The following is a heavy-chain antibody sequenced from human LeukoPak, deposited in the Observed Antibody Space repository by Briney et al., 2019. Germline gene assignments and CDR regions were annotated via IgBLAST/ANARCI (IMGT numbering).Heavy chain of an antibody. J-gene: IGHJ6*03. CDR1: GGSFSGYY. V-gene: IGHV4-34*01. CDR3: AREAYYYDSSGYTPYYYYYMDV. CDR2: INHSGST. Sequence: PSETLSLTCAVYGGSFSGYYWSWLRQPPGKGLEWMGEINHSGSTNYNPSLKSRVTISGDTSKNQFCLKLSSVTAADTAVYYCAREAYYYDSSGYTPYYYYYMDVRRKGTTVTVSS. D-gene: IGHD3-22*01.